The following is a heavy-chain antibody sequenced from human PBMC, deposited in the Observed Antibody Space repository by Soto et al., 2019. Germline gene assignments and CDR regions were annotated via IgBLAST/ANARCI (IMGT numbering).Heavy chain of an antibody. CDR3: ARYNLKHRIWFGELFKDAFDI. J-gene: IGHJ3*02. V-gene: IGHV4-34*01. D-gene: IGHD3-10*01. CDR2: INHSGST. CDR1: GGSISGYY. Sequence: PSETLSLTCAVYGGSISGYYWSWIRQPPGKGLEWIGEINHSGSTNYNPSLKSRVTTSVDTSKNQFSLKLSSVTAADTAVYYCARYNLKHRIWFGELFKDAFDIWGQGTMVTVSS.